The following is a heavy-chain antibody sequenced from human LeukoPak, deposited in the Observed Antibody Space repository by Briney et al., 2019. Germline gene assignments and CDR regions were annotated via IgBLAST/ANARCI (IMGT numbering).Heavy chain of an antibody. CDR1: GFTFSSHS. CDR3: ARGGKLEPTAMAS. CDR2: ISSSSSYI. D-gene: IGHD2-2*01. Sequence: GGSLRLSCAASGFTFSSHSMNWVRQAPGKGLEWVSSISSSSSYIYYADSVKGRFTISRDNAQTMLNLQVNSLRVEDTAIYYCARGGKLEPTAMASWGQGSLVVVSS. V-gene: IGHV3-21*01. J-gene: IGHJ5*02.